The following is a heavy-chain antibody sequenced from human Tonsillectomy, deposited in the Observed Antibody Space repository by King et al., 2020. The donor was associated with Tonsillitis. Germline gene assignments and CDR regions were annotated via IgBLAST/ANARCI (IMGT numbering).Heavy chain of an antibody. D-gene: IGHD6-19*01. CDR1: GFTFKSHG. CDR3: ARDKACTSGWLDFFDH. CDR2: ILDDGSNT. J-gene: IGHJ4*02. Sequence: VQLVESGGGVVQPGTSLRLSCAASGFTFKSHGMYWVRQAPGKGLEWVAAILDDGSNTYYADSVKGRFSISRDNSNNTLYLQLHGVRAEDTAVYFCARDKACTSGWLDFFDHWGQGALVTVSS. V-gene: IGHV3-33*01.